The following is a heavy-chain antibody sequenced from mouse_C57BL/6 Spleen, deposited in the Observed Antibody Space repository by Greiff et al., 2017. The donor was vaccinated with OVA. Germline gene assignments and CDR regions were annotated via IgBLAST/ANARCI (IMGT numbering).Heavy chain of an antibody. D-gene: IGHD2-5*01. CDR2: INPSTGGT. V-gene: IGHV1-42*01. CDR1: GYSFTGYY. J-gene: IGHJ3*01. CDR3: ARSRNSNYAWFAY. Sequence: EVQLQQSGPELVKPGASVKISCKASGYSFTGYYMNWVKQSPEKSLEWIGEINPSTGGTTYNQKFKAKATLTVDKSSSTAYMQLKSLTSEDSAVYYCARSRNSNYAWFAYWGQGTLVTVSA.